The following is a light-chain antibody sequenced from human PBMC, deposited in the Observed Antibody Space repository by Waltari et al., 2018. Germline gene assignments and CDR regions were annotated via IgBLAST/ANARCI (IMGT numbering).Light chain of an antibody. V-gene: IGLV2-8*01. CDR2: EVN. Sequence: QSALTQPPSASGSPGQSVTISCTGTSSDVGSYNYVSWYQQHPGKAPKLMIYEVNKRPSGVPVRCSGSKSGNAASLTVSGLQAEDDADYFCSSYAGKNNVVFGGGTKLTVL. CDR1: SSDVGSYNY. CDR3: SSYAGKNNVV. J-gene: IGLJ3*02.